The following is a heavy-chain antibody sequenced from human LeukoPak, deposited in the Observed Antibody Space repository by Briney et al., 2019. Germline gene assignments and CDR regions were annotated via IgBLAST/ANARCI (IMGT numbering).Heavy chain of an antibody. CDR1: GGSISGYY. D-gene: IGHD5-18*01. CDR3: ARTTEGGYTYGYFYYYYMDV. J-gene: IGHJ6*03. V-gene: IGHV4-59*01. CDR2: LHYSGST. Sequence: PSETLSLTCTVSGGSISGYYWSWIRQPPGKGREGIGYLHYSGSTNYNPSLKSRVTISVDTSKNQFSLKLSTVTAADTAVYYCARTTEGGYTYGYFYYYYMDVWGKGATVTISS.